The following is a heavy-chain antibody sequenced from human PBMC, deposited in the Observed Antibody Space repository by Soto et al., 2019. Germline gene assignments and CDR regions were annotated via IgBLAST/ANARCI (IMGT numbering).Heavy chain of an antibody. V-gene: IGHV1-18*01. J-gene: IGHJ3*02. CDR3: VRRVVTTLDDAFDI. D-gene: IGHD2-21*02. CDR2: ISGNNGNT. Sequence: QVPLVQSGPEVKKPGASVTLSCKASGYNFNNYGISWVRQAPGQGLEWMGWISGNNGNTKYGQKFQGRVSLTTDSSTSTAYMAMRSLRSDDAADYYCVRRVVTTLDDAFDIWGPGTRVTVSS. CDR1: GYNFNNYG.